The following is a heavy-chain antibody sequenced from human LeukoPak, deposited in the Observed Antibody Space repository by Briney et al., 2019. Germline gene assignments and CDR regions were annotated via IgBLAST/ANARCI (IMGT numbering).Heavy chain of an antibody. CDR2: IYTSGST. D-gene: IGHD2-2*01. Sequence: SETLSLTCTVSGGSIIGYYWTWLRQPPGKGLEWIGYIYTSGSTNYNPSLKSRVTISENMSKNQFSLQLSSVAAADTAVYYCARQSCSSTSCPHRNVFDIWGQGTMVTASP. J-gene: IGHJ3*02. V-gene: IGHV4-4*09. CDR1: GGSIIGYY. CDR3: ARQSCSSTSCPHRNVFDI.